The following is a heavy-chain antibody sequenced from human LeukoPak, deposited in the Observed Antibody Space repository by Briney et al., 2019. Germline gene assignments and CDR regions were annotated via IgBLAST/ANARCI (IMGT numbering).Heavy chain of an antibody. J-gene: IGHJ4*02. CDR3: ARPQEPIYGEPGY. V-gene: IGHV4-34*01. CDR2: INHSGST. CDR1: GGSFSGYY. Sequence: PSETLSLTCAVYGGSFSGYYWSWIRQPPGKGLEWIGEINHSGSTNYNPSLRSRVTISVDTSKNQFSLKLSSVTAADTAVYYCARPQEPIYGEPGYWGQGTLVTVSS. D-gene: IGHD4-17*01.